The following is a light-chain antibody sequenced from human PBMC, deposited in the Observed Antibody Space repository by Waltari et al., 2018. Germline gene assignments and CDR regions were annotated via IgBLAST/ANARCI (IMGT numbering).Light chain of an antibody. J-gene: IGKJ1*01. CDR2: KAS. V-gene: IGKV1-5*03. CDR3: QQYESYPWT. Sequence: DIQMTQSPSTLSASVGDRVTITCRASHFLNHWLAWFQQKPGRAPGVLNSKASILESGVSSRFSGGGSGTEFTLTISSLQPDDIATYYCQQYESYPWTFGQGTKVEIK. CDR1: HFLNHW.